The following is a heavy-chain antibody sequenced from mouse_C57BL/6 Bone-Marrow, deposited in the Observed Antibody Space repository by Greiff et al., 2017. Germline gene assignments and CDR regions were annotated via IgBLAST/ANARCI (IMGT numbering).Heavy chain of an antibody. J-gene: IGHJ3*01. CDR3: ATTGSAWFAY. Sequence: QVKLQQPGAELVRPGSSVKLSCKASGYTFTSYWMDWVKQRPGQGLEWIGNIYPSDSETHYNQKFKDMATLTVDKSSSTAYMQHSSLTSWDSAVFYWATTGSAWFAYCCQGALVTVSA. CDR1: GYTFTSYW. V-gene: IGHV1-61*01. CDR2: IYPSDSET. D-gene: IGHD4-1*01.